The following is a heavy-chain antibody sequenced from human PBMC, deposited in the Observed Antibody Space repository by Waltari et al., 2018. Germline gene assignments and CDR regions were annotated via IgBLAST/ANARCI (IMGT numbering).Heavy chain of an antibody. V-gene: IGHV1-2*02. J-gene: IGHJ6*02. Sequence: QVQLVQSGAGVKQPGASIKVSCKASGYMLPGSHIHWVRQAPGQRLEWLGWIDPNNGGTKSAQKFQGRVAMTWDTSITTASMELTRLTSDDTAVYYCASLVSDAGSPMFRAPGYNYDQRMDVWGQGAKVTV. CDR2: IDPNNGGT. D-gene: IGHD3-22*01. CDR3: ASLVSDAGSPMFRAPGYNYDQRMDV. CDR1: GYMLPGSH.